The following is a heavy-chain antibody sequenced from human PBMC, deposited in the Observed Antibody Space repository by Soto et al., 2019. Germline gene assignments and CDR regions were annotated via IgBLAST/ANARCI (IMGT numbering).Heavy chain of an antibody. CDR1: GYTFTAYG. V-gene: IGHV1-18*01. D-gene: IGHD6-19*01. Sequence: QVQLVQSGAEVKEPGASVKVSCKASGYTFTAYGVNWVRQAPGQGLEWMGWVNVFSGIAKYAQKFQDRITVTTDTCTSTAYMDLRSLTSDDTAVYYCARGRGGWHLGGDFWGQGTVVTVSS. J-gene: IGHJ4*02. CDR3: ARGRGGWHLGGDF. CDR2: VNVFSGIA.